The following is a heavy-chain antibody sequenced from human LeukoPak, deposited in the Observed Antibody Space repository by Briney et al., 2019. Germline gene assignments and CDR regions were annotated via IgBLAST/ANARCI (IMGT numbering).Heavy chain of an antibody. J-gene: IGHJ4*02. CDR1: GFAFDDFA. CDR3: SRNGLVDFDY. CDR2: IRRRAYGGAA. V-gene: IGHV3-49*04. Sequence: AGGSLRLSCTTPGFAFDDFAMSWVRQPAGKGLEWVGFIRRRAYGGAAEYAASAKGRFIISRDDSKGIAYLQMNSLKTEDTAVYYCSRNGLVDFDYWGQGSRVIVSP.